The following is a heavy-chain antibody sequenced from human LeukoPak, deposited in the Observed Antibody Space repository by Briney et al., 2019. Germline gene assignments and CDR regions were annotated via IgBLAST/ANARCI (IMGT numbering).Heavy chain of an antibody. J-gene: IGHJ5*02. Sequence: ASVKVSCKASGYTFTGYYMHWVRQAPGQGLEWMGWINPNSGGTNYAQKFQGRVTMTRDTSISTAYKELSRLRSDDTAVYYCARDGDIVVVPAAFYWFDPWGQGTLVTVSS. CDR2: INPNSGGT. V-gene: IGHV1-2*02. CDR3: ARDGDIVVVPAAFYWFDP. D-gene: IGHD2-2*01. CDR1: GYTFTGYY.